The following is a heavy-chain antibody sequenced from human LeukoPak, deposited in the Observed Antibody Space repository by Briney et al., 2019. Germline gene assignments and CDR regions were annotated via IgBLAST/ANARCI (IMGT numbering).Heavy chain of an antibody. CDR2: ISSSGSTI. J-gene: IGHJ4*02. D-gene: IGHD3-22*01. V-gene: IGHV3-11*01. CDR1: GFTFSDYY. CDR3: ATTYYYDSSGAPGD. Sequence: GGSLRLSCAASGFTFSDYYMGWIRQAPGKGLEWVSYISSSGSTIYYADSVKGRFTISRDNSKNTLYLQMNCLRAEDTAVYYCATTYYYDSSGAPGDWGQGTLVTVSS.